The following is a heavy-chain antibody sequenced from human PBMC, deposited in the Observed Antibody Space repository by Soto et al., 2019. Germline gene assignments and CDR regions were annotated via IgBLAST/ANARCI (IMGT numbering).Heavy chain of an antibody. D-gene: IGHD5-18*01. CDR3: ARDGVDTATGYYYGMDV. Sequence: GASVKVSCKASGYTFTSYGISWVRQAPGQGLEWMGWISAYNGNTNYAQKLQGRVTMTTDTSTSTAYMELRSLRSEDTAVYYCARDGVDTATGYYYGMDVWGQGTTVTVSS. J-gene: IGHJ6*02. V-gene: IGHV1-18*01. CDR1: GYTFTSYG. CDR2: ISAYNGNT.